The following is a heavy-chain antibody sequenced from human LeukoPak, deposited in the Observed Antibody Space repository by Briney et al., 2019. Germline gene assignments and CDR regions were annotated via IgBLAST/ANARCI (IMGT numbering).Heavy chain of an antibody. D-gene: IGHD2-15*01. CDR1: GYTFTGYY. Sequence: ASVKVSCKASGYTFTGYYIQWVRQAPGQGLEWMGRINLDSGGTNYAQKFQGRVTMTRDTSVSTAYMELSRLRSDDTAVYYCARDLRYCSGGSCLWGQGTLVTVSS. J-gene: IGHJ4*02. CDR3: ARDLRYCSGGSCL. V-gene: IGHV1-2*06. CDR2: INLDSGGT.